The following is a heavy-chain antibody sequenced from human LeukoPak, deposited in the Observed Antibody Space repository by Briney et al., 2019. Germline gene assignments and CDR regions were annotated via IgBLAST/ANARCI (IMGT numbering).Heavy chain of an antibody. CDR3: AKDTAGYCSGGSCCNFDY. CDR2: ISASGGST. D-gene: IGHD2-15*01. J-gene: IGHJ4*02. CDR1: GFTFSSSA. V-gene: IGHV3-23*01. Sequence: GGSLRLSCAASGFTFSSSAMSWVRQVPGKGLEWVSGISASGGSTYYADSVRGRFTISRDNSKNTLYVQMNSLRDEDTAVYYCAKDTAGYCSGGSCCNFDYWGQGTLVTVSS.